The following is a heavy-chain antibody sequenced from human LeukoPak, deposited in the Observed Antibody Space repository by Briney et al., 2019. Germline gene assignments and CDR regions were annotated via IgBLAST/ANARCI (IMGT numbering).Heavy chain of an antibody. CDR3: ARIVGASDY. J-gene: IGHJ4*02. CDR2: IYYSGST. D-gene: IGHD1-26*01. Sequence: SETLSLTCTVSGGSISSGGYYWNWIRQHPGKGLEWIGYIYYSGSTYYNPSLKSRLTISVDTSKNRFSLKLSSVTAADTAVYYCARIVGASDYWGQGTLVTVSS. CDR1: GGSISSGGYY. V-gene: IGHV4-31*03.